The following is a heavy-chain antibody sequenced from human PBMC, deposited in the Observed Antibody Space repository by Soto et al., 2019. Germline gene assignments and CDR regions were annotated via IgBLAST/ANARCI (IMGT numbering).Heavy chain of an antibody. V-gene: IGHV3-23*02. D-gene: IGHD3-16*01. Sequence: EVQVLESGGGLVQPGGSLRLSCAASGFTIRNYAMSWVRQAPGKALEWVAGISGTTDRTYYRDSVEGRFTIFKDTSKNTLYLERNSLRAEDTALYRCEGAWTWGQGTLVTVS. CDR1: GFTIRNYA. CDR3: EGAWT. J-gene: IGHJ1*01. CDR2: ISGTTDRT.